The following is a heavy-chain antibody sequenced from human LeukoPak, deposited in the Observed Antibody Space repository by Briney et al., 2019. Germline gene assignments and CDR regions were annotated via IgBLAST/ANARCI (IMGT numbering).Heavy chain of an antibody. D-gene: IGHD3-22*01. Sequence: PGGSLRLSCAASGFTVSSNYLSWVRQAPGXGLEWVSIIYSSGSTYYADSVKGRFTISRDNSKNTLYLQMNSLRAEDTAVYYCARDLSRVVVITTNFDYWGQGTLVTVSS. CDR3: ARDLSRVVVITTNFDY. CDR2: IYSSGST. V-gene: IGHV3-66*03. CDR1: GFTVSSNY. J-gene: IGHJ4*02.